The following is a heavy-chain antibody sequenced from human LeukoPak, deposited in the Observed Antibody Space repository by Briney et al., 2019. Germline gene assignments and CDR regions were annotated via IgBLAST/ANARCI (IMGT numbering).Heavy chain of an antibody. D-gene: IGHD2-2*03. V-gene: IGHV3-23*01. Sequence: PGGSLRRSCAASGFTFSSYAMSWVRQAPGKGLESVSAISGSGGSTYYADSVKGQFTISRDSSKNTLYLQMNSLRAEDTAVYYCANLVIVVVPAAIGLDYWGQGTLVTVSS. CDR1: GFTFSSYA. J-gene: IGHJ4*02. CDR2: ISGSGGST. CDR3: ANLVIVVVPAAIGLDY.